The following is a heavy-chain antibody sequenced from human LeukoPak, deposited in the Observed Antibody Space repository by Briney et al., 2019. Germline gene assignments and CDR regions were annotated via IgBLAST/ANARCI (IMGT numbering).Heavy chain of an antibody. V-gene: IGHV4-4*07. Sequence: SEALSLTCTVSGGSISSYYWSWIRQPAGKGLEWIGRIYTSGSTNYNPSLKSRVTMSVDTSKNQFSLKLSSVTAADTAVYYCARDPKAHYYGSGSYTLWGQGTLVTVSS. CDR1: GGSISSYY. J-gene: IGHJ4*02. CDR3: ARDPKAHYYGSGSYTL. D-gene: IGHD3-10*01. CDR2: IYTSGST.